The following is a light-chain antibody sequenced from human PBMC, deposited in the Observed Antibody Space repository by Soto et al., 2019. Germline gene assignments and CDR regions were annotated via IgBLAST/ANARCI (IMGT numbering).Light chain of an antibody. CDR3: SAYGGSNNLE. CDR1: SSDVGGYGY. J-gene: IGLJ2*01. Sequence: QSALTQPPSASGSPGQSVTISCTATSSDVGGYGYVSWYQQHPGEAPKLMIYEVSKRPSGVPNRFSGSKSGNTASLTVSGLQPEDEADYYCSAYGGSNNLEFGGGTKLTVL. CDR2: EVS. V-gene: IGLV2-8*01.